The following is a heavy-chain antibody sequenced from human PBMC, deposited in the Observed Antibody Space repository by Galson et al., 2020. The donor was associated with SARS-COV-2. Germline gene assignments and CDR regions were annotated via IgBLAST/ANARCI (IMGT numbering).Heavy chain of an antibody. J-gene: IGHJ4*02. D-gene: IGHD2-15*01. Sequence: ASVKVSCKASGYTFTDSYMHWLRQAPGQGLEWMGWIKPDSGDTNYAQKFQGRVTMTRDTSINSVYMELSRLRSDDTAVYFCARSPRWYYDFWGQGTLVTVSS. CDR3: ARSPRWYYDF. V-gene: IGHV1-2*02. CDR2: IKPDSGDT. CDR1: GYTFTDSY.